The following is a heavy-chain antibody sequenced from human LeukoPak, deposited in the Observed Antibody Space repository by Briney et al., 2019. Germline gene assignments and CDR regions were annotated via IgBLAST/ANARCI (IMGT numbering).Heavy chain of an antibody. CDR3: AIVKCFGIIGYYWGCPP. V-gene: IGHV4-34*01. J-gene: IGHJ5*02. CDR1: AGSFSGNY. D-gene: IGHD3-22*01. CDR2: INNSGTT. Sequence: SETLSLTCAVYAGSFSGNYWTWIRQPQGKGMGWIGEINNSGTTNSNPTLRSRVTISVTTSKNQFSLTLSLVTATASAVYSCAIVKCFGIIGYYWGCPPWGQGTLVTVSS.